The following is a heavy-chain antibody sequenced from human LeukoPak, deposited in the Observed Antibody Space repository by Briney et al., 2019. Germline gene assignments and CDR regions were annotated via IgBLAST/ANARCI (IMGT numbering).Heavy chain of an antibody. V-gene: IGHV4-34*01. CDR2: INHSGST. Sequence: SETLSLTCAVYGGSFSGYYWSWIRQPPGKGLEWIGEINHSGSTNYNPSLKSRVTISVDTSKNQLSLKLSSVTAADTAVYYCAGAHYYGSGSYPYYFDYWAREPWSPSPQ. D-gene: IGHD3-10*01. CDR3: AGAHYYGSGSYPYYFDY. CDR1: GGSFSGYY. J-gene: IGHJ4*02.